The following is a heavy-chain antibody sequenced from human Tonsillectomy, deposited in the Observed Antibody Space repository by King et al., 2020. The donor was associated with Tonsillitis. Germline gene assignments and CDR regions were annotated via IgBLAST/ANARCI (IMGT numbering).Heavy chain of an antibody. CDR2: SYSSGST. D-gene: IGHD5-18*01. V-gene: IGHV4-39*01. CDR1: GGSISSSSYY. J-gene: IGHJ4*02. CDR3: ARPTAMAGG. Sequence: QLQESGPGLVKPSETLSLTCTVSGGSISSSSYYWDWIRQTPGKGLEWIGSSYSSGSTYYNPSLKSRVTISLDTSKNQFALKLSSVTAADTAVYYCARPTAMAGGWGQGTLVTVSS.